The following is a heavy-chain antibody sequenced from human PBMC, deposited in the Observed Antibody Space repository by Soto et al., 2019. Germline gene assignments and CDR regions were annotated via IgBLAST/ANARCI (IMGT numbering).Heavy chain of an antibody. CDR2: TYYRSKWYN. Sequence: SQTLSLTCAISGDSLSSNSAAWNWTRQSPSRGLEWLGRTYYRSKWYNDYAVSVKSRITINPDTSKNQFSLQLKSVTPEDTAIYYCARDRGIEVPGSEDYYSYYALDVWGQGTTVTVSS. D-gene: IGHD6-19*01. CDR3: ARDRGIEVPGSEDYYSYYALDV. J-gene: IGHJ6*02. CDR1: GDSLSSNSAA. V-gene: IGHV6-1*01.